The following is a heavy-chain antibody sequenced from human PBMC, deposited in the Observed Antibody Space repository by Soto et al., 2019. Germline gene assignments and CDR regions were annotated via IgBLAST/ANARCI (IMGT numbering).Heavy chain of an antibody. CDR3: ARDLGDY. D-gene: IGHD3-16*01. Sequence: QVQLQESGPGLVKPSETLSLTCTVSGGSISSYYWSWIRQPPGKGLEWIGYIYYSGSTNYNPSLNSRVTISVDTSKNQFSLKRSSVTAADTAVYYFARDLGDYWGQGTLVTVSS. V-gene: IGHV4-59*01. CDR1: GGSISSYY. J-gene: IGHJ4*02. CDR2: IYYSGST.